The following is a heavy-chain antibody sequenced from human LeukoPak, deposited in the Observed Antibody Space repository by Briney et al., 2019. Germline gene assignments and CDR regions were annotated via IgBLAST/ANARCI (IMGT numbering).Heavy chain of an antibody. Sequence: PGGSLRLSCAASGFTFSNYWMSWVRQAPGKGLEWVANINRDGNEKYYVDSVRGRFTISRDNAKNSLYLQMNSLRDEDTAVYYCARNPAGIGDYWGQGTLVTVSS. V-gene: IGHV3-7*02. CDR1: GFTFSNYW. J-gene: IGHJ4*02. CDR3: ARNPAGIGDY. D-gene: IGHD1-26*01. CDR2: INRDGNEK.